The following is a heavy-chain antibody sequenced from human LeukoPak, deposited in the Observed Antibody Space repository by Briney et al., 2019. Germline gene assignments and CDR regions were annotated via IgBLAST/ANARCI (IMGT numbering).Heavy chain of an antibody. V-gene: IGHV4-61*08. Sequence: SQTLSLTCAVSGGSISSGGYSWSWIRQPPGKGLEFIGYIYYSGSTNYNPSLKSRVTISVDTSKNQFSLKLSSVTAADTAVYYCARRPAARGFDPWGQGTLVTVSS. CDR2: IYYSGST. CDR1: GGSISSGGYS. CDR3: ARRPAARGFDP. D-gene: IGHD2-2*01. J-gene: IGHJ5*02.